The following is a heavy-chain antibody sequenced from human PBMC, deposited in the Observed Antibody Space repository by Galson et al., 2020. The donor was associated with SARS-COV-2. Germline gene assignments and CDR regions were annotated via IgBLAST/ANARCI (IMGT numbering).Heavy chain of an antibody. CDR1: GYSFTNYW. Sequence: GESLKISCTGSGYSFTNYWIGWVRQMPGKGLEWMGIIYPGDSDTRYSPSFQGQVTISADKSISTAYLQWSSLKASDTAMYYCARHQTSSVTIDFDLWGRGTLVTVSS. J-gene: IGHJ2*01. V-gene: IGHV5-51*01. CDR2: IYPGDSDT. CDR3: ARHQTSSVTIDFDL. D-gene: IGHD4-17*01.